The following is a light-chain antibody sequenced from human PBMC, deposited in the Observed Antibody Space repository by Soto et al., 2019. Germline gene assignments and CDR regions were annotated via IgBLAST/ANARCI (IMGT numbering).Light chain of an antibody. CDR1: QSISSSY. V-gene: IGKV3-20*01. Sequence: EIVLTQSPGTLSSSPGERATLSCRASQSISSSYLAWYQQKPGQAPRLLIYGASIRATGIPDRFSGSGSGTDFTLTISRLEPEDFAVYYCQQYSSSSGTFGQGTKVEIK. CDR2: GAS. J-gene: IGKJ1*01. CDR3: QQYSSSSGT.